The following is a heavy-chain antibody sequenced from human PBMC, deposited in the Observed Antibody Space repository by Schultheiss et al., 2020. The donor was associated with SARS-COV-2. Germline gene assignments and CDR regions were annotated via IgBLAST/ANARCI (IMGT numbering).Heavy chain of an antibody. D-gene: IGHD3-22*01. CDR2: ISSSGSTI. CDR3: ARVAYYYDSSGYYPAGYFDY. Sequence: GGSLRLSCAASGFTFSSYAMSWIRQAPGKGLEWVSYISSSGSTIYYADSVKGRFTISRDNAKNSLYLQMNSLRAEDTAVYYCARVAYYYDSSGYYPAGYFDYWGQGTLVTVSS. J-gene: IGHJ4*02. V-gene: IGHV3-11*01. CDR1: GFTFSSYA.